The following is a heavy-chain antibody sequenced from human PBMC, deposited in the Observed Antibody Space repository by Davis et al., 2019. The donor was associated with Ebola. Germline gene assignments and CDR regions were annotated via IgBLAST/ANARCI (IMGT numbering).Heavy chain of an antibody. CDR2: IKSKTDGGTT. Sequence: GESLKISCAASGFTFSNAWMSWVRQAPGTGLEWVGRIKSKTDGGTTDYAAPVKGRFTISRDDSKNTLYLQMNSLKSEDTAVYYCTTDRPILRFGEYKFDYWGQGTLVTVSS. CDR3: TTDRPILRFGEYKFDY. J-gene: IGHJ4*02. D-gene: IGHD3-10*01. CDR1: GFTFSNAW. V-gene: IGHV3-15*01.